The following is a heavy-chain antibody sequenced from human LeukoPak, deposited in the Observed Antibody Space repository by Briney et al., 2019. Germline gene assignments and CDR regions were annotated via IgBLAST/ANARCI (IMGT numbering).Heavy chain of an antibody. CDR3: AKDRHAPGRYCSSTTCFPFDP. D-gene: IGHD2-2*01. V-gene: IGHV3-23*01. Sequence: GGSLRLSCVVSGFTFSSYAMSWVRQAPGRGLEWVSGISGSGGSTYYADSVKGRFTICRDNSKNTLYLQMNSLRAEDTAVYYCAKDRHAPGRYCSSTTCFPFDPWGQGTLVTVSS. J-gene: IGHJ5*02. CDR2: ISGSGGST. CDR1: GFTFSSYA.